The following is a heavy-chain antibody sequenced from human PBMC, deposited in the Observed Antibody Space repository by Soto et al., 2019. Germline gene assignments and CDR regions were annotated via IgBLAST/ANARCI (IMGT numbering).Heavy chain of an antibody. Sequence: ASVKVSCKASGGTSSSYAISWVRQAPGKGLEWMGGFDPEDGETIYAQKFQGRVTMTEDTSTDTAYMELSSLRSEDTAVYYCATNYDILTGYRFWGQGTLVIVSS. CDR3: ATNYDILTGYRF. CDR1: GGTSSSYA. V-gene: IGHV1-24*01. D-gene: IGHD3-9*01. J-gene: IGHJ4*02. CDR2: FDPEDGET.